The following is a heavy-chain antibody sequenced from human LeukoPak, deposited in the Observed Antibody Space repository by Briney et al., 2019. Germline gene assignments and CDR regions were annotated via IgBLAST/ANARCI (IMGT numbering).Heavy chain of an antibody. Sequence: ASVKVSCKASGYTFTGYYMHWVRQAPGQGLEWMGWINPNSGGTNYAQKFQGRVTMTRDTSISTAYMELSRLRSDDTAVYYCARGGVAAAGTGSYYYGMDVWGQGTTVTVSS. J-gene: IGHJ6*02. V-gene: IGHV1-2*02. D-gene: IGHD6-13*01. CDR2: INPNSGGT. CDR3: ARGGVAAAGTGSYYYGMDV. CDR1: GYTFTGYY.